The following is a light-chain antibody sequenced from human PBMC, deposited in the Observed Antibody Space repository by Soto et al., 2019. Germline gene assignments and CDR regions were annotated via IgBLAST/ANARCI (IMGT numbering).Light chain of an antibody. V-gene: IGKV3-11*01. CDR3: QQYNNWPPET. CDR1: QSVSNF. Sequence: EIVLTQSPGTLSLSPGKRATLSCRASQSVSNFLAWYQQKPGQAPRLLIYDASNRATGIPARFSGSGSGTDFTLTISSLEPEDFALYYCQQYNNWPPETFGQGTKVDIK. J-gene: IGKJ1*01. CDR2: DAS.